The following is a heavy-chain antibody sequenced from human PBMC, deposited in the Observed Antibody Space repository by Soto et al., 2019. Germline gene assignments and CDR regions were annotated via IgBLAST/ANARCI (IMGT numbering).Heavy chain of an antibody. J-gene: IGHJ6*02. CDR3: ARDGAVGYGMDV. CDR1: EFTFSSYG. V-gene: IGHV3-33*01. CDR2: IWYYGSNE. Sequence: QVQLVESGGGVVQPGRSLRLSCAASEFTFSSYGMHWVRQAPGKGLEWVAVIWYYGSNEYYADSVKGRFTISRDNSKNTLYLQMNSLRAEDTAVYYCARDGAVGYGMDVWGQGTTATVSS.